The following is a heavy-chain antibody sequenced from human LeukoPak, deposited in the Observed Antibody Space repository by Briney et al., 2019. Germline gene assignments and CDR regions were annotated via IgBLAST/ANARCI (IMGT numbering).Heavy chain of an antibody. Sequence: SETLSLTCTVSGGSISSYYWNWIRQPPGKGPEWIGFIYYTGSTSYNPSLKSRATISVDTSKNQFSLKLSSVTAADTAIYYCANYGDYVAKYWGQGTLVTVSS. CDR1: GGSISSYY. D-gene: IGHD4-17*01. CDR3: ANYGDYVAKY. CDR2: IYYTGST. J-gene: IGHJ4*02. V-gene: IGHV4-59*01.